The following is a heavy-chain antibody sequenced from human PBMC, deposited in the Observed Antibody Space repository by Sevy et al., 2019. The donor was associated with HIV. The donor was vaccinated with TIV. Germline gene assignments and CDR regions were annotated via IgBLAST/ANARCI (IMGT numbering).Heavy chain of an antibody. J-gene: IGHJ6*02. V-gene: IGHV3-9*01. D-gene: IGHD6-13*01. CDR3: AKDNGYSSSYYYYGIDV. CDR1: GFTFDDYA. Sequence: GGSLRLSCAASGFTFDDYAMHWVRQAPGKGLEWVSGISWNSGSIGYADSVKGRFTISRDNAKNSLYLQMNSLRAEDTALYYCAKDNGYSSSYYYYGIDVWGQGTTVTVSS. CDR2: ISWNSGSI.